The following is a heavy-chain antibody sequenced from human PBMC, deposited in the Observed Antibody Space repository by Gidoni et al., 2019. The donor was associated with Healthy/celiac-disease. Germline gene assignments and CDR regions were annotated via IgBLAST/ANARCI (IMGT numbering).Heavy chain of an antibody. CDR3: ARDSVAGGLGWFDP. D-gene: IGHD6-19*01. CDR2: INPNSGGT. V-gene: IGHV1-2*04. CDR1: GYTFTGYY. Sequence: QVQLVQSGAEVKKPGASVKFSCKASGYTFTGYYMHWVRQAPGQGLEWMGWINPNSGGTNYAQKFQGWVTMTRDTSISTAYMELSRLRSDDTAVYYCARDSVAGGLGWFDPWGQGTLVTVSS. J-gene: IGHJ5*02.